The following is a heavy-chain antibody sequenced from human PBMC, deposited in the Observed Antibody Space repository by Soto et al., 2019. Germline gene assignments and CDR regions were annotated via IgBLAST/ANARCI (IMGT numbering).Heavy chain of an antibody. CDR1: GFTFSTYW. D-gene: IGHD1-7*01. CDR3: ASDPLIGTTDYGLDV. V-gene: IGHV3-74*01. CDR2: INNDGSNT. Sequence: EVQLVESGGGLVQPGGSLRLSCAASGFTFSTYWMHWVRQPPGKGLVWVSRINNDGSNTAYADSVKGRFTISRDNAQSTLYLQMNSLRAEDTAVYCCASDPLIGTTDYGLDVWGQGTTVSVSS. J-gene: IGHJ6*02.